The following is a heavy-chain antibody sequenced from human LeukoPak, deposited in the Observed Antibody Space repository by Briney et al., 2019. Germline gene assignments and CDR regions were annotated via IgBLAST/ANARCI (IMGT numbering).Heavy chain of an antibody. D-gene: IGHD1-26*01. CDR2: ISSSSSYI. CDR1: GFTFSSYS. Sequence: GGSLRLSCAASGFTFSSYSMNWVRQAPGKGLEWVSSISSSSSYIYYADSVKGRFTISRDNAKNSLYLQMNSLRAEDTAVYYCAREERESAVGNAWGQGTLVTVSS. V-gene: IGHV3-21*01. J-gene: IGHJ5*02. CDR3: AREERESAVGNA.